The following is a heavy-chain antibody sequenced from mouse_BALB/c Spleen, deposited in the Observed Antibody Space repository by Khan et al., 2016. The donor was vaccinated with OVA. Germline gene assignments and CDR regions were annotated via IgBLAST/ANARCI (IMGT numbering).Heavy chain of an antibody. J-gene: IGHJ4*01. V-gene: IGHV2-6-1*01. Sequence: QVQLQQSGPGLAAPSQSLSITCTISGFSLTNYGVHWVRQPPGKGLEWLAVIWSDGTTTYNSALKSRLTITKDNSQSQVFLKMNSLQTDDTAIYFCARQPYYHYNIMDYGGQGTSVTVSS. CDR3: ARQPYYHYNIMDY. CDR1: GFSLTNYG. CDR2: IWSDGTT. D-gene: IGHD2-10*01.